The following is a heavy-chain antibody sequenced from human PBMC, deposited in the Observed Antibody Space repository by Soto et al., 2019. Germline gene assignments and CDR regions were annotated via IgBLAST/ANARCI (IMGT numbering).Heavy chain of an antibody. CDR1: VYSLTELS. CDR2: FDPEDGET. J-gene: IGHJ5*02. Sequence: ASVKVSCKVSVYSLTELSMHWVRQAPGKGLEWMGGFDPEDGETIYAQKFQGRVTMTEDTSTDTAYMELSSLRSEDTAVYYCATGGWAARQGWFDPWGQGTLVTVSS. V-gene: IGHV1-24*01. CDR3: ATGGWAARQGWFDP. D-gene: IGHD6-6*01.